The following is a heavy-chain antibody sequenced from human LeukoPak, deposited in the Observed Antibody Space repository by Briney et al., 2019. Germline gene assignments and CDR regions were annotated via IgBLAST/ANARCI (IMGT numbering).Heavy chain of an antibody. CDR3: ARDLGHYYGSGSYYNGQGPYYFDY. J-gene: IGHJ4*02. V-gene: IGHV1-8*01. CDR1: GYTFTSYD. Sequence: ASVKVSCKASGYTFTSYDINWVRQATGQGLEWMGWMNPNSGNTGYAQKFQGRVTMTRNTSISTAYMELSSLRSEDTAGYYCARDLGHYYGSGSYYNGQGPYYFDYWGQGTLVTVSS. D-gene: IGHD3-10*01. CDR2: MNPNSGNT.